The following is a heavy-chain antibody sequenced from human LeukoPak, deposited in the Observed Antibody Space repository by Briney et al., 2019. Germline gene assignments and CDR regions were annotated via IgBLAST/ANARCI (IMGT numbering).Heavy chain of an antibody. D-gene: IGHD3-22*01. V-gene: IGHV3-21*01. CDR2: ISSSSSYI. CDR1: GFTFSSYS. Sequence: GGSLRLSCAASGFTFSSYSMNWVRQAPGKGLEWVSSISSSSSYIYYAGSVKGRFTNSRDNAKNSLYLQMNSLRAEDTAVYYCARGDYDSSGYYFRRPLDYWGQGTLVTVSS. CDR3: ARGDYDSSGYYFRRPLDY. J-gene: IGHJ4*02.